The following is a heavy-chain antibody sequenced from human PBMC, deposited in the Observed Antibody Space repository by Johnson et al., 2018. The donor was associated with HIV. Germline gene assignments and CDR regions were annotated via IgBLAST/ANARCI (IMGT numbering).Heavy chain of an antibody. CDR3: AKGTDYYDSSGYNDAFDM. J-gene: IGHJ3*02. CDR1: GFTFSSYA. D-gene: IGHD3-22*01. V-gene: IGHV3-23*04. Sequence: MQLVEFGGGLVQPGGSLRLSCAASGFTFSSYAMSWVRQGPGKGLEWVSGISGSGGSRNYADSVKGRFTISRDNSKNTLYLQMNSLRAEDTTVYYGAKGTDYYDSSGYNDAFDMGGQGTMVTVSS. CDR2: ISGSGGSR.